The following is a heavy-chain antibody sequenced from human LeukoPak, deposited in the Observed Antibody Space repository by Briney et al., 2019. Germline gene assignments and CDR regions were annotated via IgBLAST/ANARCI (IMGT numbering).Heavy chain of an antibody. CDR1: GFPFSSYE. CDR3: AREKIPALVFDP. D-gene: IGHD6-13*01. J-gene: IGHJ5*02. Sequence: GGSLRLSCAASGFPFSSYEMHWLRQAPGKGLEWVAHISGSSGNILYSDSVKGRFSVSRDNANNLLYLQMNSLRVEDTAVYYCAREKIPALVFDPLGQGTLVAVSP. CDR2: ISGSSGNI. V-gene: IGHV3-48*03.